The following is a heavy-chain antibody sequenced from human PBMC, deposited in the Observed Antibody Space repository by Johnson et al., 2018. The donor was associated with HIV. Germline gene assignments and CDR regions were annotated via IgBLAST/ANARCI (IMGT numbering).Heavy chain of an antibody. CDR1: GFTFSSFW. CDR2: IKQDGSEK. Sequence: VQLVESGGGLVQPGGSLTLSCVASGFTFSSFWMTWVRQAPGKGLEWVANIKQDGSEKYYVDSVKGRFTISRDNAKNSLYLQMNSLRAEDTAVYYCARVYLSSNWYSYDAFDIWGQGTMVT. CDR3: ARVYLSSNWYSYDAFDI. V-gene: IGHV3-7*01. J-gene: IGHJ3*02. D-gene: IGHD6-13*01.